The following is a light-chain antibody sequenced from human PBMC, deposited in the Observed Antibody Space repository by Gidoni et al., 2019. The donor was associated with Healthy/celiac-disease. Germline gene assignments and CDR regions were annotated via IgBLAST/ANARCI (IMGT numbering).Light chain of an antibody. CDR2: WAS. J-gene: IGKJ1*01. CDR3: QQYYSTPT. Sequence: DIVMTQSLDSLAVSLGERATINCKSSQSVLYSSNNKNYLAWYQQKPGQPPKLLIYWASTRESGVPDRISGSGSGTDFTLTISSLQAEDVAVYYCQQYYSTPTFGQXTKVEIK. V-gene: IGKV4-1*01. CDR1: QSVLYSSNNKNY.